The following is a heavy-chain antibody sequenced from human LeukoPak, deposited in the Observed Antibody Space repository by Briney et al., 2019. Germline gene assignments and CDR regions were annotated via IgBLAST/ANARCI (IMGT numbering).Heavy chain of an antibody. V-gene: IGHV3-73*01. Sequence: GGSLRLSCAASGLTFIVSARHWVRHASGKGLEWVGRIRGKANNYATTYTASMKGKFTISRDDSKNTAYLEMNSVRTEDTGVYYCVVRSVDTVKVDYWGQGTLVTVSS. CDR3: VVRSVDTVKVDY. J-gene: IGHJ4*02. CDR2: IRGKANNYAT. D-gene: IGHD5-18*01. CDR1: GLTFIVSA.